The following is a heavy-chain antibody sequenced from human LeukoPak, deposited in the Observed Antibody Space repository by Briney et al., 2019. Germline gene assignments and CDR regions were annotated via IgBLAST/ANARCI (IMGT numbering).Heavy chain of an antibody. D-gene: IGHD4-17*01. J-gene: IGHJ6*02. CDR3: AREPSLRSAYHYGMDV. CDR1: GFTFSDYY. V-gene: IGHV3-11*01. CDR2: ISSSGSTI. Sequence: PGGSLRLSCAASGFTFSDYYMSWIRQAPGKGLEWVSYISSSGSTIYYADSVKGRFTISRDNAKNSLYLQMNSLRAEDTAVYYCAREPSLRSAYHYGMDVWGQGTTVTVSS.